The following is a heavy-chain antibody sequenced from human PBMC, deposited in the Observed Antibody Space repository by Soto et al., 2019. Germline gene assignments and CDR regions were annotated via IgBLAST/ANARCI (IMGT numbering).Heavy chain of an antibody. D-gene: IGHD3-10*01. CDR3: VGGQYFFDY. V-gene: IGHV3-30*03. J-gene: IGHJ4*02. CDR1: GFPFTSYG. CDR2: ISYDGSDK. Sequence: QVQLVESGGGVVQPGRSLRLSCAASGFPFTSYGMHWVREGPDKGREWVAIISYDGSDKYYADSVKGRFTIPRDNSKNTLYLQMNSLRPEDTALYYCVGGQYFFDYRGQGTLVIVSS.